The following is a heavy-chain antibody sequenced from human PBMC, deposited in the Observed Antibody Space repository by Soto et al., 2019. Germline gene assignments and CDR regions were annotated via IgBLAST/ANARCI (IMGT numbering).Heavy chain of an antibody. CDR1: GGSVSSGSYY. Sequence: QVQLQESGPGLVKPSETLSLTCTVSGGSVSSGSYYWSWIRQPPGKGLEWIGYIYYSGSTNYNPSLMSRVTLSVDTSKIQFSLMLSSVTAAETAVYFCANYTTTVSSDYWGQGSLVTVSS. D-gene: IGHD4-17*01. V-gene: IGHV4-61*01. J-gene: IGHJ4*02. CDR2: IYYSGST. CDR3: ANYTTTVSSDY.